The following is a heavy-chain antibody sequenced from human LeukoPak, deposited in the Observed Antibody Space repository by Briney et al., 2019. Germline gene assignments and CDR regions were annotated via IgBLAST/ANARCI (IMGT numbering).Heavy chain of an antibody. J-gene: IGHJ3*02. Sequence: GGSLRLSCAASGFTFSSYEMNWVRQAPGKGLEWGSYISSSGSTIYYADSVKGRFTLSRDNAKNSLYLQMNSLRAEDTAVYYCARVSGSGSYSVRYDAFDIWGQGTMVTVSS. CDR3: ARVSGSGSYSVRYDAFDI. D-gene: IGHD3-10*01. V-gene: IGHV3-48*03. CDR2: ISSSGSTI. CDR1: GFTFSSYE.